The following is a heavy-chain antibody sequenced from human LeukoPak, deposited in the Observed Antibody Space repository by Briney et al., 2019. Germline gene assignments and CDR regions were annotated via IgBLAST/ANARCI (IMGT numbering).Heavy chain of an antibody. CDR2: IYHSGST. Sequence: PSETLSLTCTVSGYSISSGYYWGWIRQPPGKGLEWIGTIYHSGSTYYNPSLKSRVTISVDTSKNQFSLKLTSVTAADTAVYYCARVRGYCSSTICYRYYFDYWGQGTPVTVSS. J-gene: IGHJ4*02. CDR3: ARVRGYCSSTICYRYYFDY. CDR1: GYSISSGYY. D-gene: IGHD2-2*01. V-gene: IGHV4-38-2*02.